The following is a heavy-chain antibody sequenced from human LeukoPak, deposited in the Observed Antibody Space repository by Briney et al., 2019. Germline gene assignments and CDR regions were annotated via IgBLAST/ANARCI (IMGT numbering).Heavy chain of an antibody. V-gene: IGHV4-34*01. CDR3: ARRRYFDWLSYFDH. D-gene: IGHD3-9*01. Sequence: SETLSLTCAVYGGSFSGYYWSWIRQPPGKGLEWIGEINHSGSTNYNPSLKSRVTISVDTSKNQFSLKLSSVTAADTAVYYCARRRYFDWLSYFDHWGQGTLVTVSS. CDR2: INHSGST. CDR1: GGSFSGYY. J-gene: IGHJ4*02.